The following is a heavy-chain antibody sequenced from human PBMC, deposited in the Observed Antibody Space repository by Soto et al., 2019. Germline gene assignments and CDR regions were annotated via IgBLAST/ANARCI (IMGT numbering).Heavy chain of an antibody. CDR3: AKDQGRIQLWPRQHNYYGMDV. CDR1: GFKFSSYG. J-gene: IGHJ6*02. D-gene: IGHD5-18*01. Sequence: PGGSLRLSSAASGFKFSSYGMHWVRQAPGKGLEWVAVISYDGSNKYYADSVKGRFTISRDNSKNTLYLQMNSLRAEDTAVYYCAKDQGRIQLWPRQHNYYGMDVWGQGTTVTVSS. V-gene: IGHV3-30*18. CDR2: ISYDGSNK.